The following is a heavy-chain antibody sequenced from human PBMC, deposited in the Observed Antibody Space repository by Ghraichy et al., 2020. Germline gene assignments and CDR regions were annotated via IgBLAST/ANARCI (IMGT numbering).Heavy chain of an antibody. V-gene: IGHV3-23*01. Sequence: GGSLRLSCATSGFTFRSYSMNWVRQAPGKGLEWVSIIGADAVTTYYADSVKGRFTVSRDNSKNTLYLIMSGLRAEDTAVYYCAKGGHNTGYAFDPWGQGTLVTVSS. J-gene: IGHJ5*02. D-gene: IGHD5-12*01. CDR1: GFTFRSYS. CDR2: IGADAVTT. CDR3: AKGGHNTGYAFDP.